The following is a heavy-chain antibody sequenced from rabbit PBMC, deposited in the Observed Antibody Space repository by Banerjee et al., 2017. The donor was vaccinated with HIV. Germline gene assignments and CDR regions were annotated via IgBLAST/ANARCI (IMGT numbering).Heavy chain of an antibody. CDR3: ARRGVGYYGGFDL. Sequence: QEQLVESGGGLVQPGGSLKLSCKASGFTISNNYWMCWVRQVPEKGLEWIGCIFTGDSTTSFARWVNGRFPISSHTAQNTLYLQMNSLTAADTATYFCARRGVGYYGGFDLWGPGPLVTVS. V-gene: IGHV1S47*01. CDR1: GFTISNNYW. CDR2: IFTGDSTT. D-gene: IGHD1-1*01. J-gene: IGHJ4*01.